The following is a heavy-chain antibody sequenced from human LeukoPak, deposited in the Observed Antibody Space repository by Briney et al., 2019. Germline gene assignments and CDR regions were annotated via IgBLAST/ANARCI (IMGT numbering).Heavy chain of an antibody. V-gene: IGHV1-2*02. J-gene: IGHJ4*02. D-gene: IGHD2-2*01. CDR1: GYTFTAYY. Sequence: ASVKVPCKASGYTFTAYYMYWVRQAPGQGLEWMGWINPNSGGTNYAQKFQGRVTMTRDTSISTAYIELSRLRSDDTAVYYCARDRVVVPAAFDYWGQGTLVTVSS. CDR2: INPNSGGT. CDR3: ARDRVVVPAAFDY.